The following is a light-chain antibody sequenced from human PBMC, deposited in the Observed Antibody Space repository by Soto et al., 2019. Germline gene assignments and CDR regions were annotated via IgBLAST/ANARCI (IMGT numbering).Light chain of an antibody. CDR3: QQRSNWPSIT. CDR1: QSVSSN. CDR2: GAS. V-gene: IGKV3-11*01. J-gene: IGKJ5*01. Sequence: EIVLTQSPGTRSLSPGERATLWCRSSQSVSSNLAWYQQKPGQAPRLLIYGASTRATGIPARFSGSGSGTDFTLTINSLEPEDFAVYYCQQRSNWPSITFGQGTRLEIK.